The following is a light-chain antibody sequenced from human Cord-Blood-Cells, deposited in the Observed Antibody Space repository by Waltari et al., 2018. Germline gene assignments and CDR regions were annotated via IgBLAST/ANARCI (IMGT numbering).Light chain of an antibody. V-gene: IGLV3-19*01. Sequence: SSELTQDPAVSVALGQTVRITCQGDSLRSYYASWYQQKPGQAPVLVIYGKNNRPSWIPDRFSGSSEENTASLTITGAQAEDEADYYCNSRDSSGNHVVFGGGTKLTVL. CDR3: NSRDSSGNHVV. CDR2: GKN. J-gene: IGLJ2*01. CDR1: SLRSYY.